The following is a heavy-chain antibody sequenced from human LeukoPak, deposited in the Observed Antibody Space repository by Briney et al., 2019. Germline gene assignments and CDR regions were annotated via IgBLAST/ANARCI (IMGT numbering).Heavy chain of an antibody. D-gene: IGHD6-13*01. Sequence: GGSLRLSCAASGFTRSYWMSWVRQAPGKGLEWVANIKYDGSEKDYVDSVKGRFTISRDNTKNSLYLQMNMLRAEDTAVYYCARDIAAPGLFFDYWGRGTQVTVSS. CDR2: IKYDGSEK. CDR3: ARDIAAPGLFFDY. J-gene: IGHJ4*02. CDR1: GFTRSYW. V-gene: IGHV3-7*01.